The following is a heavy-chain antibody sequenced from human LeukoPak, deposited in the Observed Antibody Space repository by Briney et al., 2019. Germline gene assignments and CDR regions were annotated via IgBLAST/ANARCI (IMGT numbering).Heavy chain of an antibody. CDR2: INTDGKTT. CDR1: GFTFSSSW. J-gene: IGHJ4*02. CDR3: ARDYPPY. Sequence: GGSLRLSCVASGFTFSSSWMHWVRHAPGKGLVWVSRINTDGKTTTYADSVKGRFTISRDNTKNTLYLQMNSLNAEDTALYYCARDYPPYWGQGTLVTVSA. V-gene: IGHV3-74*01.